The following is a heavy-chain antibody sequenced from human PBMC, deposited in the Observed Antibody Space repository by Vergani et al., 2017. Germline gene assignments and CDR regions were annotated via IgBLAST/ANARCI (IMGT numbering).Heavy chain of an antibody. CDR3: AKDKHYYDSSGIFDY. V-gene: IGHV3-30*02. CDR2: IRYDGSNE. D-gene: IGHD3-22*01. Sequence: QVQLVESGGGVVQPGGSLRLSCAASGFTFSSYGMHWVRQAPGKGLEWVAFIRYDGSNEYYGDSVKGRFTISRDNAKNSLYLQMNSLRAEDMALYYCAKDKHYYDSSGIFDYWGQGTLVTVSS. J-gene: IGHJ4*02. CDR1: GFTFSSYG.